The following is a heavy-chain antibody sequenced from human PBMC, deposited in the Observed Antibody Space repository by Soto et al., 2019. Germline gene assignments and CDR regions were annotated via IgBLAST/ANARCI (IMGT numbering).Heavy chain of an antibody. D-gene: IGHD4-17*01. J-gene: IGHJ4*02. CDR1: GVTFSSYA. V-gene: IGHV1-69*06. CDR2: IIPIFGTA. Sequence: SVKVSCKASGVTFSSYAISWVRQAPGQGLEWMGGIIPIFGTANYAQKFQGRVTITADKSTSTAYMELSSLRSEDTAVYYCAVNWDTVYYFDYWGQGTLVTVSS. CDR3: AVNWDTVYYFDY.